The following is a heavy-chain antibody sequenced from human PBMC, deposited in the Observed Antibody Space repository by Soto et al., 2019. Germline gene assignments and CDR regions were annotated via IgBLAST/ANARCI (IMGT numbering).Heavy chain of an antibody. CDR2: ISSSGSTI. V-gene: IGHV3-11*04. CDR1: GFTFSDYY. D-gene: IGHD3-3*01. CDR3: AREGSPGGFWSGYYIGFGRVYYHYVMDV. J-gene: IGHJ6*02. Sequence: PGGSLRLSCAASGFTFSDYYMSWIRQAPGKGLEWVSYISSSGSTIYYADSVKGRFTISRDNAKNSLYLQMNSLRAEDTAVYYCAREGSPGGFWSGYYIGFGRVYYHYVMDVWGQGTTVIVSS.